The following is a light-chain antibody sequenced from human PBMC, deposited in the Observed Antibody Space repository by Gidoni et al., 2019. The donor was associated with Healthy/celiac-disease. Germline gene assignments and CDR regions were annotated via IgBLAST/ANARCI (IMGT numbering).Light chain of an antibody. CDR2: KAS. Sequence: DIQMTQSPSTLSASVGDRVTITCRASQSISSWLAWYQQKPGKAPKLLIYKASSLESGVPSRISSSGSGTEFTLTISSLQPDEFATYYCQQYNSYSCSFGQGTKLEIK. J-gene: IGKJ2*04. V-gene: IGKV1-5*03. CDR1: QSISSW. CDR3: QQYNSYSCS.